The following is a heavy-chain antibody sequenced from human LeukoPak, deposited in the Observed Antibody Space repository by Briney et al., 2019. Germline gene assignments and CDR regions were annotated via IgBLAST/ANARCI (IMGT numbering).Heavy chain of an antibody. Sequence: GGSLRLSCAASGFTFSSYGMHWVRQAPGKGLEWVAVISYDGSNKYYAGSVEGRFTISRDNSKNTLYLQMNSLRAEDTAVYYCAKGPTTMVGDYWGQGTLVTVSS. CDR3: AKGPTTMVGDY. V-gene: IGHV3-30*18. D-gene: IGHD3-10*01. CDR2: ISYDGSNK. CDR1: GFTFSSYG. J-gene: IGHJ4*02.